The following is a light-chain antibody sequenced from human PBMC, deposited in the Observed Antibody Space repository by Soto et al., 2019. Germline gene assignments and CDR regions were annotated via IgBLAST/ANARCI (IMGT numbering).Light chain of an antibody. CDR3: QQYNSYST. V-gene: IGKV1-5*03. CDR1: QSTSSY. Sequence: DIQMTQSPSTLCASVGDRVTITFRASQSTSSYLAWYQQKPGKAPKLLIYQASSLENGVPSRLSGSGSGTEFSLTISSLQPDDFATYYCQQYNSYSTFGQGTKVDIK. CDR2: QAS. J-gene: IGKJ1*01.